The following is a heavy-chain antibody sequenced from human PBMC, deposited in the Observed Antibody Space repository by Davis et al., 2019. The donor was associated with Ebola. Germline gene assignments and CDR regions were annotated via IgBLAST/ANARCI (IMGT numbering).Heavy chain of an antibody. V-gene: IGHV3-30*03. D-gene: IGHD2-2*01. CDR3: ARAPTSSSTSWLHAFDI. J-gene: IGHJ3*02. CDR2: ISYDGSNK. Sequence: GESLKISCAASGFTFSSYGMHWVRQAPGKGLEWVAVISYDGSNKYYADSVKGRFTISRDNSKNTLYLQMNSLRAEDTAVYYCARAPTSSSTSWLHAFDIWGQGTMVTVSS. CDR1: GFTFSSYG.